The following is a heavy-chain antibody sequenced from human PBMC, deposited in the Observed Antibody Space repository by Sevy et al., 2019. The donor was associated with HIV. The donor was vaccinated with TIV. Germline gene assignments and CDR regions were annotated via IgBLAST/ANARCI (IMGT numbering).Heavy chain of an antibody. CDR1: GYTITGYY. J-gene: IGHJ4*02. CDR3: ARERVTGTTANLDY. D-gene: IGHD1-7*01. Sequence: ASVKVSCKASGYTITGYYMHWVRQAPGQGLEWMGWINPNSGGTNYAQKFQGRVTMTRDTSISTAYMELSRLRSDDTAVYYCARERVTGTTANLDYWGQGTLVTVSS. CDR2: INPNSGGT. V-gene: IGHV1-2*02.